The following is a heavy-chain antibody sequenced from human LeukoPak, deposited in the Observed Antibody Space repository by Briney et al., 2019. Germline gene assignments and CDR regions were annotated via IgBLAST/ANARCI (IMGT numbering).Heavy chain of an antibody. CDR1: GFTFSSYA. D-gene: IGHD4-23*01. CDR2: ISSNGGST. J-gene: IGHJ3*02. Sequence: GGSLRLSCAASGFTFSSYAMHWVRQAPGEGLEYVSAISSNGGSTYYANSVKGRFTISRDNSKNTLYLQMGSLRAEDMAVYYCARGRATVVTRGRADAFDIWGQGTMVTVSS. V-gene: IGHV3-64*01. CDR3: ARGRATVVTRGRADAFDI.